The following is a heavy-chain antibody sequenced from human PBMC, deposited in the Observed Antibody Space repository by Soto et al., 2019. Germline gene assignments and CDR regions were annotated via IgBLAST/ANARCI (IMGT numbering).Heavy chain of an antibody. D-gene: IGHD6-13*01. CDR1: GYTFPNYG. CDR2: ISANNGNT. V-gene: IGHV1-18*01. CDR3: ASLKQLVFMDV. Sequence: QVQLVQSGAEVRKPGASVKVSCKASGYTFPNYGIIWVRQAPGQGLEWMAWISANNGNTKYAQKFQDRVTMTTDTSTTKAYMELRSLKYDDTAVYYCASLKQLVFMDVWGQGTTVTVSS. J-gene: IGHJ6*02.